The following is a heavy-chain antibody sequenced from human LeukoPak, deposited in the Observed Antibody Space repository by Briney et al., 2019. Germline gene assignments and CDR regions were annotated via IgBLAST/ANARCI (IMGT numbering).Heavy chain of an antibody. J-gene: IGHJ4*02. D-gene: IGHD3-10*01. V-gene: IGHV1-2*02. CDR2: INPNSGGT. CDR1: GYTFTGYY. CDR3: ARETPGYYGSYYFDY. Sequence: ASVKVSCKASGYTFTGYYMHWVRQAPGQGLEWMGWINPNSGGTNYAQKFQGRVTMTRDTSISTAYMELSRLRSDDTAVYYCARETPGYYGSYYFDYWGQGTLVTVSS.